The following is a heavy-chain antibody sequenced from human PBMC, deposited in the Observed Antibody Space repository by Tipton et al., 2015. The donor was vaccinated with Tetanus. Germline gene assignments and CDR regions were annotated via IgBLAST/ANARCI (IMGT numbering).Heavy chain of an antibody. Sequence: LRLSCTVSGGSISTYHWNWIRQSPGKGLEWIGYIDYFGSTKYNPSLKSRVAMSVDTSKNQLSLRLDSVTSADTAVYYCARTSGYMYSDCWGQGTLVTVSS. V-gene: IGHV4-59*01. CDR2: IDYFGST. CDR1: GGSISTYH. CDR3: ARTSGYMYSDC. J-gene: IGHJ4*02. D-gene: IGHD3-3*01.